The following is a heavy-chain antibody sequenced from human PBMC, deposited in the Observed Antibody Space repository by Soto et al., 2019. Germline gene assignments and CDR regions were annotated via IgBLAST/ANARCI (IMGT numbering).Heavy chain of an antibody. CDR2: ISYDGSNK. Sequence: QVQLVESGGGVVQPGRSLRLSCAASGFTFSSYGMHWVRQAPGKGLEWVAVISYDGSNKYYADSVKGRFTISRDNSKNRLYLQMNSLRAEDTAVYYCAKDRVDCTNGVCYRYYYYYYGMDGWGQGPTVTVSS. V-gene: IGHV3-30*18. CDR1: GFTFSSYG. J-gene: IGHJ6*02. D-gene: IGHD2-8*01. CDR3: AKDRVDCTNGVCYRYYYYYYGMDG.